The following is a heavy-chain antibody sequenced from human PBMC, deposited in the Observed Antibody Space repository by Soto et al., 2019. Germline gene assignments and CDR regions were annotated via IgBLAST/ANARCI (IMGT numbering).Heavy chain of an antibody. CDR3: ARGGDSSGYLDY. D-gene: IGHD3-22*01. CDR2: INPSRGST. J-gene: IGHJ4*02. V-gene: IGHV1-46*03. Sequence: GASVKVSCKASGYTFTGYFMHWVRQAPGQGLEWMGIINPSRGSTTYTQKFQGRVTMTRDTSTRIVYMELISLRSDDTAVYYCARGGDSSGYLDYWGQGTLVTVSS. CDR1: GYTFTGYF.